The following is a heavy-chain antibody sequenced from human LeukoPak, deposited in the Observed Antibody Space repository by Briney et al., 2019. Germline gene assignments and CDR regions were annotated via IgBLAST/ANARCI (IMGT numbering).Heavy chain of an antibody. CDR2: IYHSGST. D-gene: IGHD1-14*01. V-gene: IGHV4-38-2*02. Sequence: PSETLSLTCTVSGYSISSGYYWGWIRQPPGKGLEWIGSIYHSGSTYYNPSLKSRVTISVDTSKNQFSLKLSSVTAADTAVYYCARERANRLDYWGQGTLVTVSS. J-gene: IGHJ4*02. CDR1: GYSISSGYY. CDR3: ARERANRLDY.